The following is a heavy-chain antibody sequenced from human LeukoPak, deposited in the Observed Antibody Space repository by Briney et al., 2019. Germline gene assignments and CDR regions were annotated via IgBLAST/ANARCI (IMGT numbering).Heavy chain of an antibody. D-gene: IGHD1-26*01. CDR3: ARDPYSGSYWDYYYYYMDL. J-gene: IGHJ6*03. V-gene: IGHV3-21*01. Sequence: GGSLRLSCAASGFTFSGYGMNWVRQAPGKGLEWVSSITSSSSYIYYADSVKGRFTISRDNAKNSLYLQMNSLRAEDTAVYYCARDPYSGSYWDYYYYYMDLWGQGTTVTISS. CDR2: ITSSSSYI. CDR1: GFTFSGYG.